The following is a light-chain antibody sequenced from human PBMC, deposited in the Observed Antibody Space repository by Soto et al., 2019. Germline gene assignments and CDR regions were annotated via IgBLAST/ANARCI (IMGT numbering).Light chain of an antibody. Sequence: DIQMTQSPASLSASVGDRVTITCQASQGISNYLNWYQQKPGEPPKLLINDASSLEAGVPSRFSGSGSGTDFAFIISSLQPEDIATYYCQQYDSLPLSFGPGTKVEVK. CDR2: DAS. CDR1: QGISNY. V-gene: IGKV1-33*01. CDR3: QQYDSLPLS. J-gene: IGKJ3*01.